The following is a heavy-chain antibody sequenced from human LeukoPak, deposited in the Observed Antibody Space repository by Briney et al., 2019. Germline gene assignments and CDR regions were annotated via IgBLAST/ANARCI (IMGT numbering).Heavy chain of an antibody. CDR3: ARGARSYYGSGRGWYYYYMDV. D-gene: IGHD3-10*01. V-gene: IGHV4-34*01. CDR1: GGSFSGYY. Sequence: PSETLSLTCAVYGGSFSGYYWSLIRQPPGKGLEWIGEINHSGSTNYNPSLKSRVTISVDTSKNQFSLKLSSVTAADTAVYYCARGARSYYGSGRGWYYYYMDVWGKGTTVTVSS. CDR2: INHSGST. J-gene: IGHJ6*03.